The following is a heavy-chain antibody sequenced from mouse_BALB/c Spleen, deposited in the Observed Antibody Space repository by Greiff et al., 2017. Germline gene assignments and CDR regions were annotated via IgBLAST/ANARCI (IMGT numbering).Heavy chain of an antibody. D-gene: IGHD1-1*01. CDR1: GYTFSSYW. J-gene: IGHJ3*01. V-gene: IGHV1-9*01. Sequence: QVQLKQSGAELMKPGASVKISCKATGYTFSSYWLEWVKQRPGHGLEWIGEILPGSGSTNYNEKFKGKATFTADTSSNTAYMQLSSLTSEDSAVYYCASGGTVVATRAYWGQGTLVTVSA. CDR3: ASGGTVVATRAY. CDR2: ILPGSGST.